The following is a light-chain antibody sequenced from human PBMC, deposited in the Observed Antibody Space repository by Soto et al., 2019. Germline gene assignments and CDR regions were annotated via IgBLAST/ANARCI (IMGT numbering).Light chain of an antibody. CDR1: QTGNHN. J-gene: IGKJ4*01. Sequence: EIVMTQSPATLSVSPGERATLSCRASQTGNHNLACYQQKPGQAPRILIYGASARATGIPARVSGSGSGTEFPLTISSLQSEDVAVYYCQQYNTWPITFGGVTKVEI. V-gene: IGKV3-15*01. CDR2: GAS. CDR3: QQYNTWPIT.